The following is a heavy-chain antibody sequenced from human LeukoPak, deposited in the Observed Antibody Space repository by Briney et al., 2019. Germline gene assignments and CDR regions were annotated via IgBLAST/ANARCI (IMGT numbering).Heavy chain of an antibody. J-gene: IGHJ5*01. CDR3: VLPPGYSSGWFDY. CDR2: IIPILGIA. CDR1: GDTFSSYA. Sequence: SVKVSCKASGDTFSSYAISWVRQAPGQGLEWMGRIIPILGIANYAQKFQGRVTITADKSTSTAYMELSSLRSEDTAVYYCVLPPGYSSGWFDYWGQGTLVTVSS. D-gene: IGHD6-19*01. V-gene: IGHV1-69*04.